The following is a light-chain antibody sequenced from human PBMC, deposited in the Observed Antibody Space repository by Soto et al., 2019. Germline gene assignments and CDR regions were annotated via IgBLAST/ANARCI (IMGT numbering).Light chain of an antibody. CDR2: END. V-gene: IGLV1-51*01. Sequence: QSVLTQPPSVSAAPGQKVTISCSGGSSNIGNDYVALYLQLPGAAPKLLIYENDKRPSGIPDRFSGSKSGTSATLGITGLQTGDEADYYCATWDSTLTAGVFGGGTKATV. CDR1: SSNIGNDY. J-gene: IGLJ3*02. CDR3: ATWDSTLTAGV.